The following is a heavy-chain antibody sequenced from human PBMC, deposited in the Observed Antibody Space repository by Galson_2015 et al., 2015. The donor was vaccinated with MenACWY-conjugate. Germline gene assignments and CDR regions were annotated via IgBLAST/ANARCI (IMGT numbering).Heavy chain of an antibody. Sequence: SLRLSCAASDFTVSSNYMSWVRQAPGKGLEWVSVIYSGDSTYYADSVKGRFTISRDNSKNTLYLQMDSLKTEDTAVYYCARGVGYCSGVTCYGPNDYWGQGTLVTVSS. CDR3: ARGVGYCSGVTCYGPNDY. V-gene: IGHV3-53*05. J-gene: IGHJ4*02. D-gene: IGHD2-15*01. CDR2: IYSGDST. CDR1: DFTVSSNY.